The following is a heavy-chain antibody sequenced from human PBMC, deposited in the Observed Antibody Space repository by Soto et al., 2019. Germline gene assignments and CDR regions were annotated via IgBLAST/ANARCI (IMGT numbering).Heavy chain of an antibody. CDR1: GFTFSSYW. D-gene: IGHD2-15*01. CDR3: LRTGLVVAAATREDY. CDR2: INSDGSST. J-gene: IGHJ4*02. Sequence: EVQLVESGGGLVQPGGSLRLSCAASGFTFSSYWMHWVRQAPGKGLVWVSRINSDGSSTSYADSVKGRFTISRDNAKNTLYLQMNSLRAEDTAVYSCLRTGLVVAAATREDYWGQGTLVTVSS. V-gene: IGHV3-74*01.